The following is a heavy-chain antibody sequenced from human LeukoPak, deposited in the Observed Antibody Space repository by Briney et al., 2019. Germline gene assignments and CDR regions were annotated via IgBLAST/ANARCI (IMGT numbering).Heavy chain of an antibody. CDR2: ISAYNGNT. Sequence: ASVKVSCKASGYTFTSYGISWVRQAPGQGLEWMGWISAYNGNTNYAQKPQGRVTMTTDTSTSTAYMELRSLRSDDTAVYYCARSQAFGVVISYYMDVWGKGTTVTVSS. CDR3: ARSQAFGVVISYYMDV. J-gene: IGHJ6*03. CDR1: GYTFTSYG. D-gene: IGHD3-3*01. V-gene: IGHV1-18*01.